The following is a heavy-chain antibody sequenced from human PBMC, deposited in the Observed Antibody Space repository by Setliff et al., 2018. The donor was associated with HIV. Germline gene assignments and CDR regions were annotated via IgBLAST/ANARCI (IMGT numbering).Heavy chain of an antibody. Sequence: SETLSLTCTVSGGSISSYYWSWIRQPPGKGLEWIGYIYTSGSTNYNPSLKSRVTISVDTSKNQFSLKLSSVTAADTAVYYCARAITGDSHFDIWGQGTMVTVSS. V-gene: IGHV4-4*08. CDR2: IYTSGST. D-gene: IGHD7-27*01. CDR3: ARAITGDSHFDI. J-gene: IGHJ3*02. CDR1: GGSISSYY.